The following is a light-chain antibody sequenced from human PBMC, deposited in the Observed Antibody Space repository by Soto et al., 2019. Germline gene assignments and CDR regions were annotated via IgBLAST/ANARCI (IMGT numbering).Light chain of an antibody. CDR3: LSFDSSLSVG. Sequence: QSVLTQPPSVSGAPGQRVTISCTGSSSNIGAGYDVHWYQQLPGRAPKLLIYGNTNRPSGVPDRFSGSKSGTSASLAITGLQAEDEADYYCLSFDSSLSVGFGGGTQLTGL. CDR1: SSNIGAGYD. J-gene: IGLJ2*01. V-gene: IGLV1-40*01. CDR2: GNT.